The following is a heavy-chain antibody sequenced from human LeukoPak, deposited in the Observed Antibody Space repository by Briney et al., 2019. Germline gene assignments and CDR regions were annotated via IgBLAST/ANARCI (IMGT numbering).Heavy chain of an antibody. Sequence: SETLSLTCTVSGGSISSSSYYWGWIRQPPGKGLEWIGSIYYSGSTYYNPSLKSRVTISVDTSKNQFSLRLSSVTAADTAVYYCARGPVHGASARLDYWGRGTLVTVSS. CDR3: ARGPVHGASARLDY. CDR1: GGSISSSSYY. D-gene: IGHD4-17*01. V-gene: IGHV4-39*07. CDR2: IYYSGST. J-gene: IGHJ4*02.